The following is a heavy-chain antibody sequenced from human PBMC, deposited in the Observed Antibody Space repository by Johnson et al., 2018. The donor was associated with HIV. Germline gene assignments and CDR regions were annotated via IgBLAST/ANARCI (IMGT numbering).Heavy chain of an antibody. CDR1: GFTISTFW. J-gene: IGHJ3*02. CDR3: AKDVGMGATYINVRCAFDI. Sequence: VQLVESGGGVVQPGRSLRLSCEVSGFTISTFWMHWVRQVPGKGLEWVSVIYSGGSTYYADSVKGRFTISRDNSKNTLYLQMNSLRAEDTAVYYCAKDVGMGATYINVRCAFDIWGQGTMVTVSS. V-gene: IGHV3-66*01. CDR2: IYSGGST. D-gene: IGHD1-26*01.